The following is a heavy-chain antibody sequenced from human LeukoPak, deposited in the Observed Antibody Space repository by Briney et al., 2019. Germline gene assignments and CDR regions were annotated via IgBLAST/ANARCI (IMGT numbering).Heavy chain of an antibody. J-gene: IGHJ4*02. CDR1: GFTFSSYA. CDR3: ARDQGSSSYLDY. CDR2: ISYDGSNK. V-gene: IGHV3-30*04. D-gene: IGHD6-13*01. Sequence: PGGSLRLSCAASGFTFSSYAMHWVRQAPGKGLEWVAVISYDGSNKYYADSVKGRFTISRDNSKNTLYLQMNSLRAEDTAVYYCARDQGSSSYLDYWGQGTLVIVPS.